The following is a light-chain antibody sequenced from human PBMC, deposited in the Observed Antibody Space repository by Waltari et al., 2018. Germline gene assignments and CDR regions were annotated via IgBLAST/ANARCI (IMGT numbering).Light chain of an antibody. Sequence: RVTITCRATQSISTSLNWYQHKAGKAPKLLIYGESTLERGVPSRFSGSGSGTDFTLTINSLRPEDFATYYCQQSYTAPFTFGPGTRVDLK. J-gene: IGKJ3*01. V-gene: IGKV1-39*01. CDR2: GES. CDR1: QSISTS. CDR3: QQSYTAPFT.